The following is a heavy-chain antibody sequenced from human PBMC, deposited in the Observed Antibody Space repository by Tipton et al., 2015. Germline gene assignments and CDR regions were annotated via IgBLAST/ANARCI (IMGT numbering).Heavy chain of an antibody. CDR3: AAFGVAVSYFVS. D-gene: IGHD3-3*01. Sequence: TLSLTCDVSGISVSSGNWWTWVRQSPEKGLEWIGEIYYTGGANSSPSLTSRATLSIDKSKNQFSLKLRSVTAADTAVYYCAAFGVAVSYFVSWGRGLLVTVSS. CDR2: IYYTGGA. V-gene: IGHV4-4*02. CDR1: GISVSSGNW. J-gene: IGHJ4*02.